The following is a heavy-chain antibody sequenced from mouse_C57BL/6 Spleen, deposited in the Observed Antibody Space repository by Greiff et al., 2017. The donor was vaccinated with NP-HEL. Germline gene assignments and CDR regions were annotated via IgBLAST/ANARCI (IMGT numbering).Heavy chain of an antibody. V-gene: IGHV1-19*01. CDR1: GYTFTDYY. J-gene: IGHJ2*01. CDR3: ARRGKGGNYFDY. D-gene: IGHD1-1*02. CDR2: INPYNGGT. Sequence: EVQLQQSGPVLVKPGASVKMSCKASGYTFTDYYMNWVKQSHGKSLEWIGVINPYNGGTSYNQKFKGKATLTVDKSSSTAYMELNSLTSEDSAVYYCARRGKGGNYFDYWGQGTTLTVSS.